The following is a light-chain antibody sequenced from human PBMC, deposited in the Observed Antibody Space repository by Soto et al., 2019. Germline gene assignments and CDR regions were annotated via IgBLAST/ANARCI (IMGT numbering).Light chain of an antibody. CDR2: DNT. J-gene: IGLJ1*01. Sequence: QCVLTQPASVSWAPGQSVTISCPGNISNIRAGYHVHWYQQLPGTAPKHLIYDNTSRPSGVPDRYSGSKSGTSASLAITGLQSEDEADYYCQSYDRSLSGSRVFGTGTKVTVL. CDR1: ISNIRAGYH. CDR3: QSYDRSLSGSRV. V-gene: IGLV1-40*01.